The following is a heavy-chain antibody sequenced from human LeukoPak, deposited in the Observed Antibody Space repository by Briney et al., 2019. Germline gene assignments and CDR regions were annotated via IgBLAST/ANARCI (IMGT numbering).Heavy chain of an antibody. CDR1: GFTFSSYS. V-gene: IGHV3-21*06. Sequence: GGSLRLSCAASGFTFSSYSMNWVRQAPGKRLEWVSSITSSSSYIYYADSVKGRFTISRDNAKNSLYLQMDSLRVEDTAEYYCARDPYSGNYGAYYYYYMDVWGKGTTVTVSS. J-gene: IGHJ6*03. CDR3: ARDPYSGNYGAYYYYYMDV. D-gene: IGHD1-26*01. CDR2: ITSSSSYI.